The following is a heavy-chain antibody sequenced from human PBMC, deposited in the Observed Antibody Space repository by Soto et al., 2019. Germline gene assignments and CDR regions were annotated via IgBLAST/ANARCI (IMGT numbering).Heavy chain of an antibody. CDR2: IYYSGST. D-gene: IGHD4-17*01. CDR1: GGSISSGHYY. Sequence: TSETLSLTCTVSGGSISSGHYYWSWIRQPPGKGLEWIGYIYYSGSTYYNPSLKSRVTISVDTSKNQFSLKLSSVTAADTAVYYCARVYGDDYYGMDVWGQGTTVTVS. CDR3: ARVYGDDYYGMDV. V-gene: IGHV4-30-4*01. J-gene: IGHJ6*02.